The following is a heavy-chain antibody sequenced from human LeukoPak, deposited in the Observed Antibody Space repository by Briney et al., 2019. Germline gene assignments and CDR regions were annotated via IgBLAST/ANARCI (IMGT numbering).Heavy chain of an antibody. CDR1: GGSISGYY. J-gene: IGHJ3*02. CDR2: IYYSGST. D-gene: IGHD6-6*01. V-gene: IGHV4-59*08. Sequence: PSETLSLTCTVSGGSISGYYWSWIRQPPGKGLEWIGYIYYSGSTNYNPSLKSRLTISIDTSENQFSLKLSSVTAADTAVYYCARKYSSSSGRRAFDIWGQGTMVTVSS. CDR3: ARKYSSSSGRRAFDI.